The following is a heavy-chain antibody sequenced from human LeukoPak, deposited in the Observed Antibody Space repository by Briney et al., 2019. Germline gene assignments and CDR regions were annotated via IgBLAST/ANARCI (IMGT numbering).Heavy chain of an antibody. CDR2: LYYTGSA. D-gene: IGHD3-3*01. J-gene: IGHJ4*02. V-gene: IGHV4-38-2*01. Sequence: SETLSPTCGVSGYSISSGFYWGWIRQPPGKGLQWIGSLYYTGSAEYNPSLKGRLTMSMDKSKNQFSLRLNSVTAADTAVYYCARLWSGYNFDYWGQGTLVTVSS. CDR1: GYSISSGFY. CDR3: ARLWSGYNFDY.